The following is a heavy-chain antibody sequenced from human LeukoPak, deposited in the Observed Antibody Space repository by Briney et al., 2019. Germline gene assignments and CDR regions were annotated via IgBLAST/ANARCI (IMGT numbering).Heavy chain of an antibody. CDR3: ARERGYYDSSGYRRYYFDY. D-gene: IGHD3-22*01. CDR2: IKQDGSEE. CDR1: GFTSSSYY. V-gene: IGHV3-7*01. J-gene: IGHJ4*02. Sequence: GGSLRLSCAASGFTSSSYYMSWVRQAPGKGVEWVANIKQDGSEEYYVDSVKGRFTISRDNAKNSLYLQMNSLRAEDTAVYYCARERGYYDSSGYRRYYFDYWGQGTLVTVSS.